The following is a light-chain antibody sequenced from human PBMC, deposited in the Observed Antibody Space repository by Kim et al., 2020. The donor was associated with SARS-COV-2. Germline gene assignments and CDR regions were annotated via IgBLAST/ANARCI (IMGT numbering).Light chain of an antibody. CDR2: SNN. Sequence: GQRVPISCSGRSSNVVSKAVNWYQQLPGTAPNLLIYSNNKRPSVVPDRFSGSKSGTSASLAISGLQSEDEADYYCAAWDDSLNGYVFGTGTKVTVL. V-gene: IGLV1-44*01. CDR1: SSNVVSKA. CDR3: AAWDDSLNGYV. J-gene: IGLJ1*01.